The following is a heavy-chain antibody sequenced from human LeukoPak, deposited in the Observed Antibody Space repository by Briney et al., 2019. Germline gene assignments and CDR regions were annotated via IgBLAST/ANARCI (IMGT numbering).Heavy chain of an antibody. D-gene: IGHD3-9*01. Sequence: ASVKVSCKASGYTFTSYAMHWVRQAPGQRLEWMGWINAGNGNTKCSQKFQGRVTITRDTSASTAYMELSSLRSEDTAVYYCAREGILTGYYTDTGPWYYFDYWGQGTLVTVSS. J-gene: IGHJ4*02. V-gene: IGHV1-3*01. CDR2: INAGNGNT. CDR3: AREGILTGYYTDTGPWYYFDY. CDR1: GYTFTSYA.